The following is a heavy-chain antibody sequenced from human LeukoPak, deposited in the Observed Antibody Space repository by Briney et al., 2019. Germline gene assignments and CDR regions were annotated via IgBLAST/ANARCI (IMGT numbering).Heavy chain of an antibody. CDR2: IYPGDSDT. CDR3: AKGRITIFGVVITGAFDI. CDR1: GYSFTTYW. D-gene: IGHD3-3*01. V-gene: IGHV5-51*01. Sequence: GESLKISCKGSGYSFTTYWIGWVRQMPGKGLEWMGIIYPGDSDTRYSPSLQGQVTISADKSSSTAYLQWSSLKASDTAMYYCAKGRITIFGVVITGAFDIWGQGTMVTVSS. J-gene: IGHJ3*02.